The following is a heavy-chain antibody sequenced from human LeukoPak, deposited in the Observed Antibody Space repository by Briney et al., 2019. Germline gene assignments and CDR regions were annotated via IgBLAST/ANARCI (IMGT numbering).Heavy chain of an antibody. J-gene: IGHJ4*02. Sequence: ASVKVSCKASGYTFTGYFIHWVRQAPGQGLEWMGWINPNNGNTNYAQKLQGRVTMTTDISTSTAYMELRSLRSDDTAVYYCAREYRSYYDSSGYYLDYWGQGTLVTVSS. CDR3: AREYRSYYDSSGYYLDY. CDR2: INPNNGNT. V-gene: IGHV1-18*04. CDR1: GYTFTGYF. D-gene: IGHD3-22*01.